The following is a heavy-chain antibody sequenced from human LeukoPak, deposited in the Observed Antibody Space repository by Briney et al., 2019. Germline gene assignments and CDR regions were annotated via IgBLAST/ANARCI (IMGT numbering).Heavy chain of an antibody. D-gene: IGHD2/OR15-2a*01. V-gene: IGHV3-20*04. CDR2: INCNGGST. Sequence: GGSLRLSCAASGFNFHDYGMSWVRQAPGKGLEWVSSINCNGGSTGYADSVKGRFTISRDNAKNSLYLQMNSLRAEDTALYYCARDRFLRRPEPAEYWGQGTLVTVSS. J-gene: IGHJ4*02. CDR1: GFNFHDYG. CDR3: ARDRFLRRPEPAEY.